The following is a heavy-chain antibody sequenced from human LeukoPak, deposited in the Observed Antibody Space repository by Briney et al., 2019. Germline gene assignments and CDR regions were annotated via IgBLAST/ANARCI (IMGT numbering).Heavy chain of an antibody. CDR3: ARDQWLQSNHYMDV. D-gene: IGHD5-18*01. Sequence: GGSLRLSCAASGFTFSSYSMNWVRQAPGKGLEWVSFISTSSSYIYYAGSVKGRFAIFRDNAKNSLYLQMNSLRAEDTAVYYCARDQWLQSNHYMDVWGKGTTVTVSS. J-gene: IGHJ6*03. V-gene: IGHV3-21*01. CDR2: ISTSSSYI. CDR1: GFTFSSYS.